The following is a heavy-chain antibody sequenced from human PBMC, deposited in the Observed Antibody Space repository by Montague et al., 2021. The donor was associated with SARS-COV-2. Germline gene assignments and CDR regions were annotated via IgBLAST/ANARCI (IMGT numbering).Heavy chain of an antibody. CDR2: INHSGST. D-gene: IGHD3-22*01. V-gene: IGHV4-34*01. CDR3: ARAIVDVTMMVVVMTGVEHYFDF. Sequence: SETLSLTCAVYGGSFSGYYWSWIRQPPGKGLEWIGDINHSGSTNYNPSLKSRVSISVDTSKNQFSLKLSSVTAAATAVYYCARAIVDVTMMVVVMTGVEHYFDFWGQGTLVTVSS. J-gene: IGHJ4*02. CDR1: GGSFSGYY.